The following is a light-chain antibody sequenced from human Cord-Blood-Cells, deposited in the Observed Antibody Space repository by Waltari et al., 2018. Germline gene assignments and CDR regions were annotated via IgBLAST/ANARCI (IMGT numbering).Light chain of an antibody. Sequence: QSVLTQPPSASGTPGQRVTISCSGSSSNIGSNTVNWYKQLPGTAPKLLIYSNNQRPSGVPDRFSVSKSGTSASLAISGRQSEDEADYYCAAWDDSLNGWVFGGGTKLTVL. CDR3: AAWDDSLNGWV. CDR1: SSNIGSNT. J-gene: IGLJ3*02. CDR2: SNN. V-gene: IGLV1-44*01.